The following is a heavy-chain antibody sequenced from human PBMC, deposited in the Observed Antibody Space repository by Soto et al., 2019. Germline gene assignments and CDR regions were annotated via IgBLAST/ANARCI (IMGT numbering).Heavy chain of an antibody. CDR2: IIPIVGTA. CDR3: ASEQYVGWLDGEGMDV. Sequence: QVQLVQSGAEVKKPGSSVKVSCKASGGTFSSYAISWVRQAPGQGLEWMGGIIPIVGTANYAQKFQGRVTITADKSTSTAYMELSSLRSEDTAVYYCASEQYVGWLDGEGMDVCGQGTTVTVSS. V-gene: IGHV1-69*06. D-gene: IGHD1-26*01. J-gene: IGHJ6*02. CDR1: GGTFSSYA.